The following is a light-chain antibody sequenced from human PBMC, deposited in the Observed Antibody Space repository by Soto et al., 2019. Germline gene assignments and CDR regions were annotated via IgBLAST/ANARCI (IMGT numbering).Light chain of an antibody. J-gene: IGKJ4*01. Sequence: EIVMTQSPATLSVSPGERATLSCRASQSVSSNLAWSQQKPGQAPRLLIYGASTRATGIPARFSGSGSGTGFTHTTSSLQSEDLGVYYCQQYNNWPLAFGGGTKVDSK. CDR1: QSVSSN. V-gene: IGKV3-15*01. CDR2: GAS. CDR3: QQYNNWPLA.